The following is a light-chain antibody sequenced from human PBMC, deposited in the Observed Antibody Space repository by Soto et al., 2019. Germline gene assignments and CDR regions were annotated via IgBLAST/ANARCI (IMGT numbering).Light chain of an antibody. CDR3: EAWDDSLIGVL. CDR2: RTN. Sequence: QSVLTQPPSASGTPGRRVSITCSGSSSNIGSNIVNWYQQLPGRAPKLLIYRTNQRPSGVPDRFSASKSGTSASLAISGLQSEDEADYYCEAWDDSLIGVLFGGGTKLTVL. V-gene: IGLV1-44*01. J-gene: IGLJ2*01. CDR1: SSNIGSNI.